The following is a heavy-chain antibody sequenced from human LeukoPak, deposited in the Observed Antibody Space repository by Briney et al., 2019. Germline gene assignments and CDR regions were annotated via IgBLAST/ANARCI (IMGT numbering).Heavy chain of an antibody. J-gene: IGHJ4*02. D-gene: IGHD3-22*01. Sequence: GASVKVSCKASGGTFSSYAISWVRQAPGQGLEWMGGIIPIFGTANYAQKFQGRVTITADESTSTAYMELSSLRSEDTAVYYCARFVRRITMIVVVEWGQGTLVTVSS. V-gene: IGHV1-69*13. CDR2: IIPIFGTA. CDR3: ARFVRRITMIVVVE. CDR1: GGTFSSYA.